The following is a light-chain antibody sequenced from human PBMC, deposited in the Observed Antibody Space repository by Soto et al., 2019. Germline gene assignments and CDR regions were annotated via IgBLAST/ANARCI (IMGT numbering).Light chain of an antibody. CDR3: AAWEYSLFGPV. CDR2: SSN. Sequence: QSVLTQSPSASGTPGQRVTISCSGSSSNIGSNPVIWYKQLPGTAPKLLIYSSNQRPSGVPDRFSGSKSGTSASLAISGLQSEDEAAYYCAAWEYSLFGPVFGGGTKLTVL. V-gene: IGLV1-44*01. CDR1: SSNIGSNP. J-gene: IGLJ2*01.